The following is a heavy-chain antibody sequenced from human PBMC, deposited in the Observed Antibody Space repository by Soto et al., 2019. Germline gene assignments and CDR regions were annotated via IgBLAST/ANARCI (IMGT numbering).Heavy chain of an antibody. CDR3: ARYRREAVAGYTFDN. D-gene: IGHD6-13*01. V-gene: IGHV4-59*01. CDR1: GGSISSNY. CDR2: VYKSGST. J-gene: IGHJ5*02. Sequence: PSETLSLTCTVSGGSISSNYWTWIRQPPGKGLEWIGYVYKSGSTNYNPSLKSRVTISEDTSKSQFSLKVNSMTAADTAVYYCARYRREAVAGYTFDNWGQGILVTVSS.